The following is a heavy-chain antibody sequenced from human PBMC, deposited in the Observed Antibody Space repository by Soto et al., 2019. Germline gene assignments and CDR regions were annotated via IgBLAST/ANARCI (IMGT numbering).Heavy chain of an antibody. CDR1: GFTFSSYW. V-gene: IGHV3-7*03. J-gene: IGHJ4*02. CDR2: IKQDGSEK. D-gene: IGHD3-16*01. Sequence: GGSLRLSCAASGFTFSSYWMSWVRQAPGKGLEWVANIKQDGSEKYYVDSVKGRFTISRDNAKNSLYLQMNSLRSDDTAVYYCARYTVYAQHFEYWGQGTQVTVSS. CDR3: ARYTVYAQHFEY.